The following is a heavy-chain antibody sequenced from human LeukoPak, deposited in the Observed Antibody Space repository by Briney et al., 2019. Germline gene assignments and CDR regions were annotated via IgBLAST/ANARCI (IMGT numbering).Heavy chain of an antibody. J-gene: IGHJ4*02. V-gene: IGHV3-13*05. CDR1: GFTFSSYD. CDR3: VRASRGWYYFDY. D-gene: IGHD6-19*01. Sequence: GGSLRLSCAASGFTFSSYDMHWVRQVTGKGLEWVSAIGTAGDPSSPGSVKGRFTISREIAKNSLYLQMNSLRDGDTAVYFCVRASRGWYYFDYWGQGTLVTVSS. CDR2: IGTAGDP.